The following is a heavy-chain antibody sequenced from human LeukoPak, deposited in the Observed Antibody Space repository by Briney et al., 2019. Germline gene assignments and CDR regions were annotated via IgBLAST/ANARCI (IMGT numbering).Heavy chain of an antibody. CDR2: IIPIFGTA. Sequence: GASVKVSCKASGGTFSSYAIGWVRQAPGQGLEWMGGIIPIFGTANYAQKFQGRVTITTDESTSTAYMELSSLRFEDTAVYYCARQITRDFWSGPPYYYYYMDVWGKGTTVTVSS. CDR3: ARQITRDFWSGPPYYYYYMDV. CDR1: GGTFSSYA. D-gene: IGHD3-3*01. V-gene: IGHV1-69*05. J-gene: IGHJ6*03.